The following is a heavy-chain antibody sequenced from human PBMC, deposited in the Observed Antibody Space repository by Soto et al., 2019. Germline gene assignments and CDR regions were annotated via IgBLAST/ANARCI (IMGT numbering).Heavy chain of an antibody. CDR2: ISAYNGNT. D-gene: IGHD3-10*01. V-gene: IGHV1-18*01. CDR3: ARVLVVYGSGSYYSDY. Sequence: QVQLVQSGAEVKKPGASVKVSCKASGYTFTSYGISWVRQAPGQGLEWMGWISAYNGNTNYAQKLQGRVTMTTDTSTSTAYMEVRSLRSDDTAVYYSARVLVVYGSGSYYSDYWGQGTLVTVSS. CDR1: GYTFTSYG. J-gene: IGHJ4*02.